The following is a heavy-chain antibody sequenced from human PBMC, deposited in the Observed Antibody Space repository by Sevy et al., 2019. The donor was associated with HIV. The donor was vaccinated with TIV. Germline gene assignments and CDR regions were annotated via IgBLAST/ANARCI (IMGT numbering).Heavy chain of an antibody. CDR2: ISYDGSNK. D-gene: IGHD5-12*01. V-gene: IGHV3-30-3*01. Sequence: GESLKISCAASGFTFSSYAMHWVRQAPGKGLEWVAVISYDGSNKYYADSVKGRFTISRDNSKNTLYLQMNSVRAEDTAVYYCARDGYSGYDFDYWGQGTLVTVSS. J-gene: IGHJ4*02. CDR1: GFTFSSYA. CDR3: ARDGYSGYDFDY.